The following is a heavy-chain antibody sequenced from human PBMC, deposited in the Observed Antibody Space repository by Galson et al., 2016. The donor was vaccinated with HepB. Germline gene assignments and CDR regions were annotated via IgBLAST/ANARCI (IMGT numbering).Heavy chain of an antibody. CDR2: ISSSSSTI. CDR1: GFTFSSYS. CDR3: AREIPSRGKSDY. V-gene: IGHV3-48*02. Sequence: LRLSCAASGFTFSSYSMNWVRQAPGKGLEWVSHISSSSSTIYYADSVKGRFTISRDNAKNSLYLQMNSLRDEDTAVYYCAREIPSRGKSDYWGQGTLVTVAS. D-gene: IGHD3-10*01. J-gene: IGHJ4*02.